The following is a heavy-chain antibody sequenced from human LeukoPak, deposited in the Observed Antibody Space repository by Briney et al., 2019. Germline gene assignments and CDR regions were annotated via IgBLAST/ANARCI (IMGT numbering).Heavy chain of an antibody. Sequence: ASVKVSCKASGGTFSSYAISWVRQAPAQGLEWMGGIIPIFGTANYAQKFQGRVTITTDESTSTAYMELSSLRSEDTAVYYCARVGGSSGYYDYWGQGTLVTVSS. CDR3: ARVGGSSGYYDY. J-gene: IGHJ4*02. CDR1: GGTFSSYA. D-gene: IGHD3-22*01. V-gene: IGHV1-69*05. CDR2: IIPIFGTA.